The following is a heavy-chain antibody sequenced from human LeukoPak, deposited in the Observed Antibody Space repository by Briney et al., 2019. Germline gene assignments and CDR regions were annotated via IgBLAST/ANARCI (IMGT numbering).Heavy chain of an antibody. CDR3: ARGDDDYGDYGFSYYFDY. J-gene: IGHJ4*02. Sequence: SETLSLTCTVSGGSISSYYWSWIRQPPGKGLEWIGYIYYSGSTNYSPSLKSRVTISVDTSKNQFSLKLSSVTAADTAVYYCARGDDDYGDYGFSYYFDYWGQGTLVTVSS. D-gene: IGHD4-17*01. CDR2: IYYSGST. V-gene: IGHV4-59*12. CDR1: GGSISSYY.